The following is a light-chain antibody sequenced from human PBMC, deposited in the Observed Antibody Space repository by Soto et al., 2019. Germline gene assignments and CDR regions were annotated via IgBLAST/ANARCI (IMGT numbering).Light chain of an antibody. J-gene: IGKJ5*01. CDR1: QSVSSNY. CDR2: GVS. V-gene: IGKV3-20*01. CDR3: QQYHSTPIT. Sequence: EIVLTQSPGTLSLSPGERATLSCRASQSVSSNYLAWYQQIPGQAPRLLIYGVSSRAAGIPDRFSGSGSGTDFTRTINRREPADFAVCDCQQYHSTPITFSQGTRLGIK.